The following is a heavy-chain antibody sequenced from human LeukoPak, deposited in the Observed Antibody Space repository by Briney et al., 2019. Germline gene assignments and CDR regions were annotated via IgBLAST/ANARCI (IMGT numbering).Heavy chain of an antibody. Sequence: GGSLRLSCVASEFTFSSYGIHWVRQAPGKGLEWVAPIRYDGSDKYYADSVKGRFAISRDNSKNTLYLQLNSLRAEDTAVYYCAKDRYSSSALFAITPFDYWGQGTLVTVSS. CDR2: IRYDGSDK. CDR1: EFTFSSYG. D-gene: IGHD6-13*01. CDR3: AKDRYSSSALFAITPFDY. V-gene: IGHV3-30*02. J-gene: IGHJ4*02.